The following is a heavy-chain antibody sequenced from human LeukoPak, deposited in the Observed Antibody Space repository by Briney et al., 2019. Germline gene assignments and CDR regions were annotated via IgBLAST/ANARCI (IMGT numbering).Heavy chain of an antibody. D-gene: IGHD5-24*01. V-gene: IGHV4-31*03. Sequence: SETLSLTCTVTGGSINNGGYYWSWIRQHPGKGLEWIGYIYYSGSSYYNPSLRSRVTISVDTSKNHFSLKLSSVTAADTAVYYCARNRDGYNSFDYWGQGTLVTVSS. J-gene: IGHJ4*02. CDR3: ARNRDGYNSFDY. CDR1: GGSINNGGYY. CDR2: IYYSGSS.